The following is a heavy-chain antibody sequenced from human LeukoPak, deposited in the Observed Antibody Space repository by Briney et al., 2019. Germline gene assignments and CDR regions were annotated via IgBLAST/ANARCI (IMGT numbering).Heavy chain of an antibody. CDR3: LTLGYDNIVQSYYFEH. J-gene: IGHJ4*01. D-gene: IGHD3-10*01. CDR2: IYPGDSDR. CDR1: GYSFTNYW. Sequence: GESLKISCQGSGYSFTNYWIGWVRQMPGKGLEWMTLIYPGDSDRRYSPSFQGHVTISADNSITTAYLQWNSLKTSDTATYYCLTLGYDNIVQSYYFEHWGQGSRVTVSS. V-gene: IGHV5-51*01.